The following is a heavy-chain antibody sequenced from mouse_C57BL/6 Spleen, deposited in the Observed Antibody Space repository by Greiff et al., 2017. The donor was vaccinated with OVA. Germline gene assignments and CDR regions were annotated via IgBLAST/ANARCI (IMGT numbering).Heavy chain of an antibody. CDR3: ARFDGYYVYFDV. J-gene: IGHJ1*03. Sequence: VQLQQPGTEPVKPGASVKLSCKASGYTFTSYWMHWVKQRPGQGLEWIGNINPSNGGTNYNEKFKSKATLTVDKSSSTAYMQLSSLTSEDSAVYYCARFDGYYVYFDVWGTGTTVTVSS. V-gene: IGHV1-53*01. CDR2: INPSNGGT. D-gene: IGHD2-3*01. CDR1: GYTFTSYW.